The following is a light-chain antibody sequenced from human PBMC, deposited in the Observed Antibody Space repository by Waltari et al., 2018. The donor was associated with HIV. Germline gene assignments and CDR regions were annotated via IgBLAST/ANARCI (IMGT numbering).Light chain of an antibody. J-gene: IGKJ4*01. V-gene: IGKV3-20*01. Sequence: ALTPAAGTLASAPVERATIPCRAGQSVIRRYLAWYQQKPGQAPRRLIHRASRTATGIPDRFSGSGSGTDFTLNISRLEPEDFAVYYCQQYGSSPPLTFGGGTKVQIK. CDR3: QQYGSSPPLT. CDR1: QSVIRRY. CDR2: RAS.